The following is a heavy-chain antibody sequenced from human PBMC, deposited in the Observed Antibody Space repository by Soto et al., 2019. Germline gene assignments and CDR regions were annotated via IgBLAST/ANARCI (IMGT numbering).Heavy chain of an antibody. V-gene: IGHV3-30-3*01. J-gene: IGHJ4*02. CDR3: ASDDYYDSSGYLAGLESVDY. CDR1: GFTFSSYA. D-gene: IGHD3-22*01. CDR2: ISYDGSNK. Sequence: QVQLVESGGGVVQPGRSLRLSCAASGFTFSSYAMHWVRQAPGKGLEWVAVISYDGSNKYYADSVKGRFTISRDNSKNTLYLQMNSLRAEDTAVYYCASDDYYDSSGYLAGLESVDYWGQGTLVTVSS.